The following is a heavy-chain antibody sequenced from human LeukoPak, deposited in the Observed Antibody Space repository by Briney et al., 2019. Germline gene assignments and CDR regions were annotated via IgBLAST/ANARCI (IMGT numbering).Heavy chain of an antibody. CDR2: ITSSSTYI. Sequence: GGSLRLSCAASGFTFSSYNMNWVRQAPGKGLEWVSSITSSSTYIYYADSVKGRFTISRDDARNSLYLQMNSLRAEDTAVYYCARDPYSGSYGNDYYYYMDVWGKGTTVTISS. CDR3: ARDPYSGSYGNDYYYYMDV. D-gene: IGHD1-26*01. V-gene: IGHV3-21*01. J-gene: IGHJ6*03. CDR1: GFTFSSYN.